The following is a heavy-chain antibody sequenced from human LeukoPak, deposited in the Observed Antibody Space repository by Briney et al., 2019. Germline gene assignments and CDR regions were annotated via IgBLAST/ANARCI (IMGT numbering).Heavy chain of an antibody. V-gene: IGHV4-38-2*01. CDR1: GYTISSGDY. Sequence: PAETLTLTCAVSGYTISSGDYWGWIRQPPRKGQEWIWSIYHSGSTYYNPSLKSRVTITVDTSKNQFSLKLSCVTAEDTAVYYCARAAGHLAGYDCWGQGTLVTVSS. J-gene: IGHJ4*02. D-gene: IGHD6-13*01. CDR2: IYHSGST. CDR3: ARAAGHLAGYDC.